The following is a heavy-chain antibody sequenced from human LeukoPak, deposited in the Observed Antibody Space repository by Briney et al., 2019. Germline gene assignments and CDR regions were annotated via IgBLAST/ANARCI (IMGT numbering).Heavy chain of an antibody. CDR3: AREGSAYSAYYFDY. V-gene: IGHV3-48*01. CDR2: ISSSSSTI. Sequence: GGSLRLSCAASGFTCSSYSMNWVRQAPGKGLEWVSYISSSSSTIYYADSVKGRFTISRDNAKNSLYLQMNSLRAEDTAVYYCAREGSAYSAYYFDYWGQGTLVTVSS. D-gene: IGHD2-21*01. CDR1: GFTCSSYS. J-gene: IGHJ4*02.